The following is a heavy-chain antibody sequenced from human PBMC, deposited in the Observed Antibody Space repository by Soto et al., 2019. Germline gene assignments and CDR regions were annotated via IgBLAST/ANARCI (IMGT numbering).Heavy chain of an antibody. D-gene: IGHD2-15*01. CDR3: ARGTPTPGLDY. CDR1: GFTFNNYW. CDR2: INQDGSQT. Sequence: PGGSLRLSCAASGFTFNNYWMNWVRQAPGKGLEWVANINQDGSQTNYVDSVKGRFTISRDNAKNSLYLQMNSLRAEDTAVYCCARGTPTPGLDYWGQGTLVTVSS. J-gene: IGHJ4*02. V-gene: IGHV3-7*03.